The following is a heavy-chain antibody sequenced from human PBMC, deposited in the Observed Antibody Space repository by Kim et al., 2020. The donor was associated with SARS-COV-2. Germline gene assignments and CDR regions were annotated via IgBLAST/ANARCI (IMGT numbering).Heavy chain of an antibody. V-gene: IGHV3-73*01. CDR3: TRVPGTTLAFLDAFDI. CDR2: IRNKANSYAT. D-gene: IGHD1-1*01. J-gene: IGHJ3*02. Sequence: GGSLRLSCAASGFTFSGSAMHWVRQASEKGLEWVGRIRNKANSYATTYAASVKGRFTISRDDSKNTAYLQMNRLKTEDTAVYYCTRVPGTTLAFLDAFDIWGQGTMVPVSS. CDR1: GFTFSGSA.